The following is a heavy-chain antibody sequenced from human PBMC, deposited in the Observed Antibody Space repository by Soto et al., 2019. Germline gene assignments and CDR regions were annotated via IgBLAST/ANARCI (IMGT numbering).Heavy chain of an antibody. V-gene: IGHV1-3*01. CDR2: INAGNGNP. CDR1: GSTFTSYA. CDR3: ARAPLSSPVWFDP. D-gene: IGHD6-6*01. J-gene: IGHJ5*01. Sequence: ASVKVSCNASGSTFTSYAMHWVRQAPGQRLKWMGWINAGNGNPKYSQKFQGGVTITRDTSASTAYMALSSLRSEDTAVYYCARAPLSSPVWFDPWSQGTLVTVSS.